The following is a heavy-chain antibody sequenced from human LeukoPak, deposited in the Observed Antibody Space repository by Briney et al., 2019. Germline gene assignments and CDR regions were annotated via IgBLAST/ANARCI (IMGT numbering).Heavy chain of an antibody. CDR1: GGSFSGYY. D-gene: IGHD3-10*01. Sequence: SETLSLTCAVYGGSFSGYYWSWIRQPPGKGLEWIGEINHSGSTNYNPSLKSRVTISVDTSKNQFSLKLSSVTAADTTVYYCARDRYYGSGSYYNPRRGYFDYWGQGTLVTVSS. CDR3: ARDRYYGSGSYYNPRRGYFDY. V-gene: IGHV4-34*01. J-gene: IGHJ4*02. CDR2: INHSGST.